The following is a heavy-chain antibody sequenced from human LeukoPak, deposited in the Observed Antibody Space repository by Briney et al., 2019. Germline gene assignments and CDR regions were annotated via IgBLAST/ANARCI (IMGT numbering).Heavy chain of an antibody. D-gene: IGHD3-22*01. J-gene: IGHJ3*02. CDR3: ASRDYYDSSGYNDAFDI. V-gene: IGHV3-23*01. CDR2: ISGSGGST. CDR1: GFTFSSSG. Sequence: GGSLRLSCAASGFTFSSSGMHWVRQAPGKGLEWVSAISGSGGSTYYADSVKGRFTISRDNSKNTLYLQMNSLRAEDTAVYYCASRDYYDSSGYNDAFDIWGQGTMVTVSS.